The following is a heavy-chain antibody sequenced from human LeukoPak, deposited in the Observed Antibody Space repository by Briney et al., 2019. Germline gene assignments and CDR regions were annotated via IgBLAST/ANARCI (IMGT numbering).Heavy chain of an antibody. CDR2: IIPMSGTA. CDR1: GGTFNNFA. J-gene: IGHJ4*02. D-gene: IGHD3-3*01. CDR3: ASPVKYYDTWSGYPPFDY. V-gene: IGHV1-69*13. Sequence: SVKVSCKASGGTFNNFAISWVRQAPGQGLEWVGGIIPMSGTANYAQKFQGRVTITADESTSTAYMELSSLRSEDTAIYYCASPVKYYDTWSGYPPFDYWGQGTVVTVSS.